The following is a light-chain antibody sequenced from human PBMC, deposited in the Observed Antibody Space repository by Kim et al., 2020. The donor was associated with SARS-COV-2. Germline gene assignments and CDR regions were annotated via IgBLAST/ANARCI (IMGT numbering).Light chain of an antibody. CDR1: RSDVAEYND. CDR2: GVS. CDR3: SSYTSSYTWV. J-gene: IGLJ3*02. V-gene: IGLV2-14*04. Sequence: GRWITRPCTGPRSDVAEYNDVSWDQQHPGKAPKRMIYGVSQRGSGVSKRFSGSKAGSTASLTISGRQAEDEADYYCSSYTSSYTWVFGGGTQLTVL.